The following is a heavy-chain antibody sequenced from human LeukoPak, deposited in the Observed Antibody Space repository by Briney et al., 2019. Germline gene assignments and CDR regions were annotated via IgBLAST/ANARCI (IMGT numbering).Heavy chain of an antibody. CDR3: ARGGFNARGFDY. CDR2: ISYDGSNK. D-gene: IGHD2/OR15-2a*01. V-gene: IGHV3-30*04. J-gene: IGHJ4*02. CDR1: GFTFSSYA. Sequence: PGGSLRLSCAASGFTFSSYAMHWVRQAPGKGLEWVAVISYDGSNKYYADSVKGRFTISRDNSKNTLYLQMNSLRAEDTAVYYCARGGFNARGFDYWGQGTLVTVSS.